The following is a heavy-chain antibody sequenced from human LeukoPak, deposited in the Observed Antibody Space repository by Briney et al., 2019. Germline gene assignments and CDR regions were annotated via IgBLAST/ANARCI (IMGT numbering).Heavy chain of an antibody. D-gene: IGHD3-16*01. CDR3: ARGYGGIYYYYMDV. J-gene: IGHJ6*03. Sequence: PSETLSLTCAVYGESFSGYYWTWIRQPPGKGLEWIGEINHSGSTNYNPSLKSRVTISLDTSKNQFSLRLSSVTAADTAVYYCARGYGGIYYYYMDVWGKGTTVTVSS. V-gene: IGHV4-34*01. CDR2: INHSGST. CDR1: GESFSGYY.